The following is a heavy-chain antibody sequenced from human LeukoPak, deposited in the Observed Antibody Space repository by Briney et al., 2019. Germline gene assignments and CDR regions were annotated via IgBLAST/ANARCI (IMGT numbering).Heavy chain of an antibody. CDR3: ARGPPPPYDTSGFPLDY. D-gene: IGHD3-22*01. J-gene: IGHJ4*02. V-gene: IGHV3-9*01. CDR2: ISWNSGSI. Sequence: GGSLRLSCAASGFTFDDYAMHWVRQAAGKGLEWVSGISWNSGSIGYADSVKGRFTISRDNAKNTLYLQMNNLRADDTAVYYCARGPPPPYDTSGFPLDYWGQGTLVTVSS. CDR1: GFTFDDYA.